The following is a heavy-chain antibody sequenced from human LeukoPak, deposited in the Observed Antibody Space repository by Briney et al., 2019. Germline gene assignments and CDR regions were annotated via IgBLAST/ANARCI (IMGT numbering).Heavy chain of an antibody. J-gene: IGHJ5*02. Sequence: GGSLRLSCAASGFTFSSYWMSWVRQAPAKGLEWVANIKQDGSEKYYVDSVKGRFTISRDNAKNSLYLQMNSLRAEDTAVYYCARDGGGIALAPNWFDPWGQGTLVTVSS. D-gene: IGHD6-19*01. CDR3: ARDGGGIALAPNWFDP. V-gene: IGHV3-7*01. CDR1: GFTFSSYW. CDR2: IKQDGSEK.